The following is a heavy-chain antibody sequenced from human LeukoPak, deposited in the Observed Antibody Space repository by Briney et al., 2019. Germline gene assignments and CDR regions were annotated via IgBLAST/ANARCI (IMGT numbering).Heavy chain of an antibody. D-gene: IGHD5-24*01. CDR1: GGSISSGGYY. CDR3: ARLVDGGVNY. V-gene: IGHV4-39*01. Sequence: SETLSLTCTVSGGSISSGGYYWSWIRQHPGKGLEWIGSIYHSGSTYYNPSLKSRVTISVDTSKNQFSLKLSSVTAADTAVYYCARLVDGGVNYWGQGTLVTVSS. CDR2: IYHSGST. J-gene: IGHJ4*02.